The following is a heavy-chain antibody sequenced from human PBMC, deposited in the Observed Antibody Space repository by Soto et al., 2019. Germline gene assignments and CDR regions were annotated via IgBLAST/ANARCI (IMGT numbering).Heavy chain of an antibody. D-gene: IGHD3-3*01. CDR3: AIHRTIFGVVITNIGFDP. CDR1: GGSISSSSYY. V-gene: IGHV4-39*01. J-gene: IGHJ5*02. CDR2: FFYSGST. Sequence: SETLSLTCTVSGGSISSSSYYWGWIRQPPGKGMEWIGSFFYSGSTYYNPSLKSRVTISVDTSKNQFSLKLSSVTAADTAVYYCAIHRTIFGVVITNIGFDPWGQGTLVTVSS.